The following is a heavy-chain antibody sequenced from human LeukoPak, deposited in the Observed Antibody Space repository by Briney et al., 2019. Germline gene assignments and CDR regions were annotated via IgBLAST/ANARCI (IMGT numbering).Heavy chain of an antibody. CDR2: ISGSGGST. D-gene: IGHD3-16*02. J-gene: IGHJ4*02. CDR3: AKDGVVWGSYRYLAH. V-gene: IGHV3-23*01. CDR1: GFTFSSYA. Sequence: GGSLRLSGAASGFTFSSYAMSWVRQAPGEGLEGVSAISGSGGSTYYADSVKGRFTISRDNYKNTLYLQMTSLRAEDTAVYYCAKDGVVWGSYRYLAHWRQGPLVTVSS.